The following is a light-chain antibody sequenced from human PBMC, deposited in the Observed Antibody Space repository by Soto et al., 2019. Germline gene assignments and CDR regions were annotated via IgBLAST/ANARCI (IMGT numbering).Light chain of an antibody. Sequence: QSVLTQPRSVSGSPGQSITISCTGSTSDVGAYSFASWYQQHPGAAPKLLIHDVNKRPPGVPDRFSASKSGNTASLTISGLQAEDEADYFCQSYDSSLSAVVFGGGTKVTVL. CDR2: DVN. CDR1: TSDVGAYSF. V-gene: IGLV2-11*01. J-gene: IGLJ2*01. CDR3: QSYDSSLSAVV.